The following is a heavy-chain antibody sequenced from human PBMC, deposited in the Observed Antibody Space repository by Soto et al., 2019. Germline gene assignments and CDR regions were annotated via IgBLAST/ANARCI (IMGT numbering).Heavy chain of an antibody. CDR3: AKDTPGTVSR. CDR1: GFTFSHSG. D-gene: IGHD3-10*01. CDR2: ISSDGNSQ. V-gene: IGHV3-30*02. J-gene: IGHJ4*02. Sequence: PGGSLRLSCAASGFTFSHSGFHWVRQAPGKGLEWVIFISSDGNSQYYGDSVKGRFTISRDNSRNTLYLQMNSLRPEDTAVYYCAKDTPGTVSRWGQGTLVTVSS.